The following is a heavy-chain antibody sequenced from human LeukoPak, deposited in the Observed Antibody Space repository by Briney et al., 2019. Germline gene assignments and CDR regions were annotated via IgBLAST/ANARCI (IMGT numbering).Heavy chain of an antibody. J-gene: IGHJ4*02. CDR3: TKDYGLDY. CDR2: IKSITAGGTT. D-gene: IGHD4-17*01. Sequence: GESLKISCAASGFTFSNAWMTWVRQAPGKGLEWVGRIKSITAGGTTDYAAPVKGRFTISRDDSKNTLYLQMNSLKSEDTAVYYCTKDYGLDYWGQGTLVTVSS. V-gene: IGHV3-15*01. CDR1: GFTFSNAW.